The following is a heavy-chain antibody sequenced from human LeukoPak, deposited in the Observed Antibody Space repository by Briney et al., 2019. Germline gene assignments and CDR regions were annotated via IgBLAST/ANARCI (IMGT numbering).Heavy chain of an antibody. V-gene: IGHV3-53*01. CDR1: GFTVSSNY. CDR2: IYSGGST. Sequence: GGSLRLSCAASGFTVSSNYMSWVRQAPGKGLEWVSVIYSGGSTYYADSVEGRFTISRDNSKNTLYLQMNSLRAEDTAVYYCARGPGYYYYYGMDVWGQGTTVTVSS. CDR3: ARGPGYYYYYGMDV. J-gene: IGHJ6*02.